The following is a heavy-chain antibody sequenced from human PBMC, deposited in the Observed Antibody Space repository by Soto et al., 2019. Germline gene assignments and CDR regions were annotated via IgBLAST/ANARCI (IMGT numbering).Heavy chain of an antibody. CDR2: ISATGGTT. D-gene: IGHD4-17*01. Sequence: PGGSLRLSCAASGFTFSNYGMNWVRQAPGKGLEWVSRISATGGTTNYADSVKGRFTTSRDNSRNTLYLQMNSLRADDTAVYYCAKPLTTVTTFTKFDYWGQGALVTVSS. CDR3: AKPLTTVTTFTKFDY. CDR1: GFTFSNYG. J-gene: IGHJ4*02. V-gene: IGHV3-23*01.